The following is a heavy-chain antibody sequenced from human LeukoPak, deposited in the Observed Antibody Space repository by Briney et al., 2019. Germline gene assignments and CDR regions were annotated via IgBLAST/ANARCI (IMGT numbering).Heavy chain of an antibody. CDR3: ARGYCSSTSCSYYFDY. CDR1: GFTFSSYS. Sequence: GGSLRLSYAASGFTFSSYSMNWVRQAPGKGLEWVSSISSSSSYIYYADSVKGRFTISRDNAKNSLYLQMNSLRAEDTAVYYCARGYCSSTSCSYYFDYWGQGTLVTVSS. J-gene: IGHJ4*02. D-gene: IGHD2-2*01. V-gene: IGHV3-21*01. CDR2: ISSSSSYI.